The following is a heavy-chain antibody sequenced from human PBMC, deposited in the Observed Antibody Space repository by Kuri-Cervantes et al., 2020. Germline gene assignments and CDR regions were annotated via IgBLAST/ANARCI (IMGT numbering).Heavy chain of an antibody. V-gene: IGHV3-30-3*01. CDR3: ASGRFGELHFDP. CDR2: ISYDGSNK. CDR1: GFTFSSYA. Sequence: LSLTCAASGFTFSSYAMHWVRQAPGKGLEWVAVISYDGSNKYYADSVKGRFTISRDNSKNTLYLQMNSLRAEDTAVYYCASGRFGELHFDPRGQGTLVTVSS. D-gene: IGHD3-10*01. J-gene: IGHJ5*02.